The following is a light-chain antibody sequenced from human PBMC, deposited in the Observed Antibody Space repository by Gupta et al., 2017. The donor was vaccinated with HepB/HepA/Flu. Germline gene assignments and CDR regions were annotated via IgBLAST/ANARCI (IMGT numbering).Light chain of an antibody. CDR1: QSVRSNY. Sequence: VLTQSPGTLSLSPGQRATLFCRASQSVRSNYLAWYQQKPGQAPRLLSYGASSRDTGIPDRCSGSGLGTDFTLTIRRREPEDFAVYYCQKTGNLLKGTFGQGTKVDIK. J-gene: IGKJ1*01. CDR2: GAS. CDR3: QKTGNLLKGT. V-gene: IGKV3-20*01.